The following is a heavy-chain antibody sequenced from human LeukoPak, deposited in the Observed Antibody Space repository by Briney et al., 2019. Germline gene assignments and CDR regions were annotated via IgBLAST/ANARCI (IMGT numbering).Heavy chain of an antibody. J-gene: IGHJ4*02. CDR2: IYPGDSDT. Sequence: GESLKISCQGSGYSFTSYWIAWVGRMPGKGLEWMGIIYPGDSDTRYSPSFQGQVTISADKSISTAYLQWSSLKASDTAKYYCARRGGGSSSYRWDYFDYWGQGTLVTVSS. CDR1: GYSFTSYW. V-gene: IGHV5-51*01. CDR3: ARRGGGSSSYRWDYFDY. D-gene: IGHD6-13*01.